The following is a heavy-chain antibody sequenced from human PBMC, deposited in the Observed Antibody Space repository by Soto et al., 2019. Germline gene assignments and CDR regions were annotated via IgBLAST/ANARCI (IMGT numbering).Heavy chain of an antibody. CDR1: GYTFTSHT. J-gene: IGHJ4*02. Sequence: QVQLVQSGAEVKEPGASVKVSCKASGYTFTSHTIHWARQAPGQGLEWMGWIIVSHGRPRIAPQFQGRVTFTTDTSATTAYMELNSLTSEDTAVYVCAREPEDGVPGDFWGQATLVVVSS. CDR2: IIVSHGRP. D-gene: IGHD2-8*01. CDR3: AREPEDGVPGDF. V-gene: IGHV1-3*01.